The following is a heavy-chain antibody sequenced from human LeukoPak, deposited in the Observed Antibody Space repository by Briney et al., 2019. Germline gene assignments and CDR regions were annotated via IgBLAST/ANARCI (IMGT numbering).Heavy chain of an antibody. V-gene: IGHV3-21*01. CDR1: GFTFSSYS. Sequence: PGGSLRLSCAASGFTFSSYSMNWVRQAPGRGLEWVSPISSSSSYIYYADSVKGRFTISRDNAKNSLYLQMNSLRAEDTAVYYCARDFNHGEMAHWGQGTLVTVSS. CDR2: ISSSSSYI. D-gene: IGHD5-24*01. CDR3: ARDFNHGEMAH. J-gene: IGHJ4*02.